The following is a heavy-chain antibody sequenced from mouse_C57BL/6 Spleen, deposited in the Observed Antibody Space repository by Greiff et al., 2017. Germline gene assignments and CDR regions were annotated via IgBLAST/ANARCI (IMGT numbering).Heavy chain of an antibody. Sequence: EVQLVESGPGLVKPSQSLSLTCSVTGYSITSGYYWNWIRQFPGNKLEWMGYISYDGSNNYNPSLKNRISITRDTSKNQFFLKLNSVTTEDTATYYCARDKARYYGNYFDYWGQGTTLTVSS. CDR1: GYSITSGYY. V-gene: IGHV3-6*01. CDR2: ISYDGSN. J-gene: IGHJ2*01. D-gene: IGHD2-1*01. CDR3: ARDKARYYGNYFDY.